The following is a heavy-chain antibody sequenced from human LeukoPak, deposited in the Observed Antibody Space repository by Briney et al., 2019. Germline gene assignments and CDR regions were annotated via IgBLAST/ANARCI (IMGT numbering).Heavy chain of an antibody. J-gene: IGHJ6*02. V-gene: IGHV4-30-2*01. CDR1: GGSISSGGYS. CDR3: ATAITTYFYYGMAV. Sequence: SQTLPFTCAVSGGSISSGGYSWSWIRQPPGKGLEWIGNIYHSGNTYYNPSLKSRVTISVDMSKNQFSLNLSSVTAADTAVYYCATAITTYFYYGMAVWGQGTTVTVSS. D-gene: IGHD4-11*01. CDR2: IYHSGNT.